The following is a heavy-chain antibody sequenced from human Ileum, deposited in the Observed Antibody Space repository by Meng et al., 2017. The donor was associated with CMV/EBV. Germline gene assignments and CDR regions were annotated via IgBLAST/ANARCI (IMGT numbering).Heavy chain of an antibody. CDR1: GGSVSSDNNY. V-gene: IGHV4-61*03. CDR3: ARTTVVDYFDY. J-gene: IGHJ4*02. CDR2: VYYSGST. D-gene: IGHD4-23*01. Sequence: TVSGGSVSSDNNYWSWIRQPPGKGLEFIGYVYYSGSTRYNPSLESRVTISVDTSRDLFSLRMTSVTAADTAVYYCARTTVVDYFDYWGQGTLVTVSS.